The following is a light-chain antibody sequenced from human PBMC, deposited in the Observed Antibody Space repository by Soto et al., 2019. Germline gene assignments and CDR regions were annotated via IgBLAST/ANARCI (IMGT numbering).Light chain of an antibody. V-gene: IGKV1-5*03. J-gene: IGKJ5*01. CDR3: QQVHDYPLT. CDR1: QSITGW. CDR2: KAS. Sequence: DIQMTQSPPTLSASVGDRVTISCRASQSITGWLAWFQQKPGKAPKLLISKASKLESGVPSRFSGSGSGTDFTLTISSLQPEDFATYYCQQVHDYPLTFGQGTRLEIK.